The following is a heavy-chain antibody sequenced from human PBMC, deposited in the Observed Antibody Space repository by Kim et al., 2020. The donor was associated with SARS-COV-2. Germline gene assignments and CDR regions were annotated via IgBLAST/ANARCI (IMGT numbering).Heavy chain of an antibody. CDR2: IRQSGGNT. J-gene: IGHJ1*01. D-gene: IGHD6-19*01. CDR1: GFTFNSYA. CDR3: AKVTSGSSGWVEYFQR. Sequence: GGSLRLSCAASGFTFNSYAMSWVRQAPGKGLEWVSGIRQSGGNTEYADSVKGRFSISRDNSKNTLYLQMNRLRAEDTAVYYCAKVTSGSSGWVEYFQRWGQGTLVPVSS. V-gene: IGHV3-23*01.